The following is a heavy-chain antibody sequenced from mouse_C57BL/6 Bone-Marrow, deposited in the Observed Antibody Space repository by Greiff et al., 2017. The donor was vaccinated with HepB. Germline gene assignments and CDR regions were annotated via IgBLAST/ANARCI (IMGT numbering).Heavy chain of an antibody. V-gene: IGHV5-16*01. Sequence: EVNVVESEGGLVQPGSSMKLSCTASGFTFSDYYMAWVRQVPEKGLEWVANINYDGSSTYYLDSLKSRFIISRDNAKNILYLQMSSLKSEDTATYYCARDGGLYDGYYGAMDYWGQGTSVTVSS. CDR1: GFTFSDYY. CDR2: INYDGSST. D-gene: IGHD2-3*01. CDR3: ARDGGLYDGYYGAMDY. J-gene: IGHJ4*01.